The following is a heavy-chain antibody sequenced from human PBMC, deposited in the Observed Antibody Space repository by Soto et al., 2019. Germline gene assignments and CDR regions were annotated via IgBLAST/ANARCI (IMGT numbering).Heavy chain of an antibody. CDR3: ARQKASSGSNLYGSGSYYPLDY. J-gene: IGHJ4*02. V-gene: IGHV5-51*01. Sequence: GESLKISCKGSGYSFTSYWIGWVRQMPGKGLEWMGIIYPGDSDTRYSPSFQGQVTISADKSISTAYLQWSSLKASDTAMYYCARQKASSGSNLYGSGSYYPLDYWGQGTLVTVSS. CDR2: IYPGDSDT. CDR1: GYSFTSYW. D-gene: IGHD3-10*01.